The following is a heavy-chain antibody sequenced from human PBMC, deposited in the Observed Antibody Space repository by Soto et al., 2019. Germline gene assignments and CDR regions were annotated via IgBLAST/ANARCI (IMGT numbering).Heavy chain of an antibody. V-gene: IGHV5-51*01. Sequence: PGESLRISCKGSGYSFTSYWIAWVRQMPGKGLEWMGIIYPGDSDTRYSPSFQGQVTISADKSISTAYLQWSSLKASDTAMYYCARRIAVAGTRYFDLWGRGTLVTVSS. CDR3: ARRIAVAGTRYFDL. D-gene: IGHD6-19*01. J-gene: IGHJ2*01. CDR1: GYSFTSYW. CDR2: IYPGDSDT.